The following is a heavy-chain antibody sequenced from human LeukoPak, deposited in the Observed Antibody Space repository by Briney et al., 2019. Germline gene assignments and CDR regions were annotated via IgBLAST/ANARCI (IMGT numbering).Heavy chain of an antibody. V-gene: IGHV4-39*01. CDR3: ARHLTHSGSYYLRENWFDP. CDR1: GGSFSSYY. Sequence: SETLSLTCAVYGGSFSSYYWGWIRQPPGKGLEWIGSIYYSGSTYYNPSLKSRVTISVDTSKNQFSLKLSSVTAADTAVYYCARHLTHSGSYYLRENWFDPWGQGTLVTVSS. J-gene: IGHJ5*02. D-gene: IGHD1-26*01. CDR2: IYYSGST.